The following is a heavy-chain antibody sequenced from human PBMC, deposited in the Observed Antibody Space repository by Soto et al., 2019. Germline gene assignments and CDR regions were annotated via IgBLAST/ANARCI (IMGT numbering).Heavy chain of an antibody. V-gene: IGHV1-46*03. D-gene: IGHD2-15*01. CDR3: ARLVVVAATGICYFDY. CDR2: INPSGGST. Sequence: ASVKVSCKASGYTFTSYYMHWVRQAPGQGLEWMGIINPSGGSTSYAQKFQGRVTMTRDTSTSTVYMELSSLRSEDTAVYYCARLVVVAATGICYFDYWGPGTLVTGSS. CDR1: GYTFTSYY. J-gene: IGHJ4*03.